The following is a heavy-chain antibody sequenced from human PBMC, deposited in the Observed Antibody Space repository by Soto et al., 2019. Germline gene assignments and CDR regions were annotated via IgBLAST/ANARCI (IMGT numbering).Heavy chain of an antibody. D-gene: IGHD2-21*01. CDR1: SGSISSSNW. CDR3: SSIEVPDLRGWSTRYYYYYYMDV. J-gene: IGHJ6*03. CDR2: IHDSGGP. Sequence: QVQLQESGPGLVEPSGTLSLTCAVASGSISSSNWLSWVRQPPGKGLEWIGEIHDSGGPNYNPSLRSLVTMSVDKYKNQFSQQLRLVADADTAVYYCSSIEVPDLRGWSTRYYYYYYMDVFGKGTTVSVCS. V-gene: IGHV4-4*02.